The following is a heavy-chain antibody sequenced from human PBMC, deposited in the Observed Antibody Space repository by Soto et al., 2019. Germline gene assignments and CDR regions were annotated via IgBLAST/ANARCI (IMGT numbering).Heavy chain of an antibody. CDR3: ARLAAASDY. Sequence: SETLSLTCAVYGGSFSGYYWSWIRQPPGKGLEWIGEINHSGSTNYNPSLKSRVTISVDTSKNQFSLKLSSVTAADTAVYYCARLAAASDYWGQGTLVTVSS. J-gene: IGHJ4*02. CDR1: GGSFSGYY. CDR2: INHSGST. D-gene: IGHD6-13*01. V-gene: IGHV4-34*01.